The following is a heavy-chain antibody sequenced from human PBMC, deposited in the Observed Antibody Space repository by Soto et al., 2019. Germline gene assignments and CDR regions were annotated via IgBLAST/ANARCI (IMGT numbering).Heavy chain of an antibody. CDR3: ARQSITATGMAAFDI. CDR2: IYYSGST. V-gene: IGHV4-59*08. J-gene: IGHJ3*02. Sequence: SETLSLTCTVSGGSISSYYWSWIRQPPGKGLEWIGYIYYSGSTNYNPSLKSRGTISVDTSKNQFSLKLSSVTAADTAVYYCARQSITATGMAAFDIWGQGTMVTVSS. CDR1: GGSISSYY. D-gene: IGHD6-13*01.